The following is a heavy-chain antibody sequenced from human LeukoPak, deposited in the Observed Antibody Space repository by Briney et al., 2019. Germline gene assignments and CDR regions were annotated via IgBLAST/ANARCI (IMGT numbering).Heavy chain of an antibody. J-gene: IGHJ1*01. V-gene: IGHV3-21*01. CDR1: GFTFSSYG. D-gene: IGHD3-10*01. CDR2: ISSSSSYI. CDR3: ARDLGWFGELLRGYLQH. Sequence: GGSLRLSCAASGFTFSSYGMHWVRQAPGKGLEWVSSISSSSSYIYYADSVKGRFTISRDNAKNSLYLQMNSLRAEDTAVYYCARDLGWFGELLRGYLQHWGQGTLVTVSS.